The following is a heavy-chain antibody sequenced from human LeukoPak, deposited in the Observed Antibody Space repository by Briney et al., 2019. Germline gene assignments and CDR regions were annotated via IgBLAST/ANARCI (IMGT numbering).Heavy chain of an antibody. CDR1: GHTFTSYG. Sequence: ASVKVSCKASGHTFTSYGISWVRQAPGQGLEWMGWISAYNGNTNYAQKLQGRVTMTTDTSTSTAYMELRSLRSDDTAVYYCARVSGSSYYYYYYMDVWGKGTTVTVSS. V-gene: IGHV1-18*01. CDR2: ISAYNGNT. D-gene: IGHD6-6*01. CDR3: ARVSGSSYYYYYYMDV. J-gene: IGHJ6*03.